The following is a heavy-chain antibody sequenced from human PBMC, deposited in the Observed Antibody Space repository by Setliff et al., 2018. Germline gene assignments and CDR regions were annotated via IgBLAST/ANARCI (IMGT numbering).Heavy chain of an antibody. CDR3: AKFSRLGANTFFDY. D-gene: IGHD1-26*01. CDR2: ISSSSSTI. V-gene: IGHV3-48*01. J-gene: IGHJ4*02. CDR1: GFTFSSYS. Sequence: GGSLRLSCAASGFTFSSYSMNWVRQAPGKGLEWVPYISSSSSTIYYADSVKGRFTISRDNAKNSLYLQMNSLRAEDTAVYYCAKFSRLGANTFFDYWGQGTLVTVSS.